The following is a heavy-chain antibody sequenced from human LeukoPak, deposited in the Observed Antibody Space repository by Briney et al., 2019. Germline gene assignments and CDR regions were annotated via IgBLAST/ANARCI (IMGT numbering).Heavy chain of an antibody. CDR2: IYTSGST. CDR1: GGSISSYY. V-gene: IGHV4-4*09. J-gene: IGHJ5*02. CDR3: ARRLSRQFDP. Sequence: SETLSLTCTVSGGSISSYYWSWIRQPPGKGLEWIGYIYTSGSTNYNPSLKSRVTISVDTSKNQFPLKLSPVTAADTAVYYCARRLSRQFDPWGQGTLVTVSS.